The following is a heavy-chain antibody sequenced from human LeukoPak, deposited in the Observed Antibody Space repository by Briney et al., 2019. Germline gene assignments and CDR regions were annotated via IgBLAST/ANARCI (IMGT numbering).Heavy chain of an antibody. CDR2: TFYRSKWHY. V-gene: IGHV6-1*01. CDR3: VRDLYCNYHACSFDY. CDR1: GDSVSSNNVA. Sequence: SQTLSFTCAISGDSVSSNNVAWNWIRQSPSRGLEWLGRTFYRSKWHYNYAESVKGRITINPDTSKHQFSLQLDSVPPEDTAVYYCVRDLYCNYHACSFDYGGQGNLVTVSS. J-gene: IGHJ4*02. D-gene: IGHD2/OR15-2a*01.